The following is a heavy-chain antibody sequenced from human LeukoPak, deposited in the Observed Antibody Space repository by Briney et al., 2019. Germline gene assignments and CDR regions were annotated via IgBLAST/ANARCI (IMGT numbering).Heavy chain of an antibody. Sequence: GGSLSLSCAASGFPFGSYGMSWVRQAPGKGLEWVSFITPNADRTSYADSVEGRFTISRDNPRNTVYVQMNSLRDEDTAVYYCAIMHGYYDGSGYWVQWGQGTLVTVSS. V-gene: IGHV3-23*01. CDR2: ITPNADRT. CDR1: GFPFGSYG. D-gene: IGHD3-22*01. J-gene: IGHJ1*01. CDR3: AIMHGYYDGSGYWVQ.